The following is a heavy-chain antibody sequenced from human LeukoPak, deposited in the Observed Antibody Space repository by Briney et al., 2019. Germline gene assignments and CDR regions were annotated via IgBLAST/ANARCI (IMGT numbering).Heavy chain of an antibody. CDR2: ITTDGSST. J-gene: IGHJ4*02. CDR1: GFTFSGYW. Sequence: PGGSLRLSCVASGFTFSGYWMHWVRQAPGKGLVWVSRITTDGSSTVYADSGKGRFTISRDNAKNTEYLEMDSLRVDDTAVYYCARDGKYGDYHTLDYWGQGILVTVSS. V-gene: IGHV3-74*01. CDR3: ARDGKYGDYHTLDY. D-gene: IGHD4-17*01.